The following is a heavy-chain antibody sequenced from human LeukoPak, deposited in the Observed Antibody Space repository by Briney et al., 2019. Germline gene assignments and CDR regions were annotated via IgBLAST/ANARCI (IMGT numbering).Heavy chain of an antibody. D-gene: IGHD3-9*01. CDR3: ATGTHYDLLPF. J-gene: IGHJ4*02. CDR1: GYSITELS. V-gene: IGHV1-24*01. Sequence: GASVKVSCKVSGYSITELSTHWVRQAPGKGLEWMGGFDPGSGEIIYEQKFQGRVSMTEDTSTDTAYMELSSLRSEDTALYYCATGTHYDLLPFWGQGTLVTVSS. CDR2: FDPGSGEI.